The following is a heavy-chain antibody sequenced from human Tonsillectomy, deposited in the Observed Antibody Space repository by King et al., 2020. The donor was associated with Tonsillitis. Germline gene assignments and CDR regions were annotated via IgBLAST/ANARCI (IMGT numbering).Heavy chain of an antibody. V-gene: IGHV4-34*01. CDR3: AKGSAVVPADREWELPGLNYFDY. J-gene: IGHJ4*02. D-gene: IGHD2-2*01. CDR1: DESFSGFY. CDR2: INHSGST. Sequence: VQLQQWGAGLLKPSETLSLTCAVYDESFSGFYWSWIRQPPGKGLEWIGEINHSGSTNYNPSLKSRVTISLDTSKNQFSLKLTSVIAADTAVYYCAKGSAVVPADREWELPGLNYFDYWGQGTPVTVSS.